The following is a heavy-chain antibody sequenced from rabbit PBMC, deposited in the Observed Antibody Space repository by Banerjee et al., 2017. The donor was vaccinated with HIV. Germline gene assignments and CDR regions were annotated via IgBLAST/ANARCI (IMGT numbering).Heavy chain of an antibody. D-gene: IGHD4-1*01. CDR3: ARDLAGVIGWNFNL. V-gene: IGHV1S45*01. Sequence: QEQLVESGGGLVKPEGSLTLTCKASGFSFSNKYVMCWVRQAPGKGLELIGCIYAGSSGMTYYASWAKGRFTISKTSSTTVTLQMTSLTAADTATYFCARDLAGVIGWNFNLWGPGTLSPS. CDR1: GFSFSNKYV. J-gene: IGHJ4*01. CDR2: IYAGSSGMT.